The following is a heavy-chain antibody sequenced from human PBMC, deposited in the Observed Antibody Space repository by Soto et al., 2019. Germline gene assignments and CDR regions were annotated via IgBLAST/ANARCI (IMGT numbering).Heavy chain of an antibody. J-gene: IGHJ6*02. V-gene: IGHV4-30-2*03. CDR1: GGSISSGGYS. CDR2: IYYSGST. Sequence: PSETLSLTCAVSGGSISSGGYSWSWIRQPPGKGLEWIGYIYYSGSTYYNPSLKSRVTISVDTSKNQFSLKLSSVTAADTAVYYCARQQVVRGVIITGYYYYGMDVWGQGTTVTVSS. CDR3: ARQQVVRGVIITGYYYYGMDV. D-gene: IGHD3-10*01.